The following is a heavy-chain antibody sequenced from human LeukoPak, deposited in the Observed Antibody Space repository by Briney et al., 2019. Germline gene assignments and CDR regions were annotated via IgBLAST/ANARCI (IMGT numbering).Heavy chain of an antibody. V-gene: IGHV4-38-2*02. D-gene: IGHD5-12*01. J-gene: IGHJ5*02. CDR3: ARDLGYSGFDWAP. Sequence: SATLSLTCTVSGYFISSGYYWGWIRQPPGKRLEWVGSIHSSGNTYYNPTLKSRVTISVDTSKNQFSLNLTSVTAADAAVYYCARDLGYSGFDWAPWGQGTLVTVSS. CDR1: GYFISSGYY. CDR2: IHSSGNT.